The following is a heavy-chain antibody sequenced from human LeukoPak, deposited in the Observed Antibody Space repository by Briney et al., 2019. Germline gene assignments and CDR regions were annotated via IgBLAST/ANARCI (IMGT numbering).Heavy chain of an antibody. V-gene: IGHV4-59*01. CDR1: GGSISSYY. CDR2: IYYSGST. D-gene: IGHD2-2*02. Sequence: ASETLSLTCTVSGGSISSYYWSWIRQPPGKGLESIGYIYYSGSTNYNPSLKSRVTISVDTSKNQFSLKLSSVTAADTAVYYCARESTVVPAAIDYWGQGTLVTVSS. CDR3: ARESTVVPAAIDY. J-gene: IGHJ4*02.